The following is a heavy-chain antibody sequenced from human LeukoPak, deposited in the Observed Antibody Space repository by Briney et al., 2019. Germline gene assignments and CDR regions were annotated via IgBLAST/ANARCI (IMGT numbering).Heavy chain of an antibody. CDR3: ARGQTYYYDSSGYYPFDY. Sequence: ASVKVSRXASGGTFSSYAISWVRQAPGRGLEWMGGIIPIFGTANYAQKFQGRVTITADESTSTAYMELSSLRSEDTAVYHCARGQTYYYDSSGYYPFDYWGQGTLVTVSS. CDR2: IIPIFGTA. V-gene: IGHV1-69*13. CDR1: GGTFSSYA. D-gene: IGHD3-22*01. J-gene: IGHJ4*02.